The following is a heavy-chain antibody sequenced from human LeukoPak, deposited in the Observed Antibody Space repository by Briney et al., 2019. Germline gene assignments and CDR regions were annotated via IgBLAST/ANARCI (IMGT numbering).Heavy chain of an antibody. J-gene: IGHJ4*02. CDR1: GYTFTGYY. D-gene: IGHD6-19*01. V-gene: IGHV1-2*02. Sequence: ASVKVSCKASGYTFTGYYMHWVRQAPGQGLEWMGWINPNSGGTNYAQKFQGRVTMTRDTSISTAYMELSRLRSDDTAVYYCARDPSYSSGWSGIDYWGQGTLVTVSS. CDR2: INPNSGGT. CDR3: ARDPSYSSGWSGIDY.